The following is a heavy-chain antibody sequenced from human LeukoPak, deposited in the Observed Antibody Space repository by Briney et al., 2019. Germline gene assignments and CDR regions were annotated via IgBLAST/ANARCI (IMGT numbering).Heavy chain of an antibody. CDR2: INHSGST. V-gene: IGHV4-34*01. J-gene: IGHJ5*02. D-gene: IGHD2-2*02. CDR1: GGSFSGYY. Sequence: PSETLSLTCAVYGGSFSGYYWSWIRQPPGKGLEWIGEINHSGSTNYNPSLKSRVTISVDTSKNQFSLKLSSVTAADTAVYYCARRGCSSTSCYRRAAGHFNWFDPWGQGTLVTVSS. CDR3: ARRGCSSTSCYRRAAGHFNWFDP.